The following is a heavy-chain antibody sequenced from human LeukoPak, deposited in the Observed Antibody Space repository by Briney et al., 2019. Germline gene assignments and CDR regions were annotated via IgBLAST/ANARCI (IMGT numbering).Heavy chain of an antibody. CDR1: GFTFSSYS. Sequence: PGGSLRLSCAASGFTFSSYSMNWVRQAPGKGLEWVSYISRSSSTLYYADSVRGRFTISRDNAENSLYLQMNSLRAEDTAVYYCASDPTSSSALDYWGQGTLVTVSS. D-gene: IGHD6-6*01. V-gene: IGHV3-48*01. CDR2: ISRSSSTL. CDR3: ASDPTSSSALDY. J-gene: IGHJ4*02.